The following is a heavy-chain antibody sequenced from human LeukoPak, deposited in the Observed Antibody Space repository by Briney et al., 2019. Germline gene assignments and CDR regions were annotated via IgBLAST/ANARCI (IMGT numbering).Heavy chain of an antibody. D-gene: IGHD3-3*01. CDR1: GGSISSYY. CDR2: IYYSGST. V-gene: IGHV4-59*08. CDR3: ARHSGYDFWSGYSGAFDI. Sequence: SETLSLTCTVSGGSISSYYWSWIRQPPGKGLEWIGYIYYSGSTNYNPSLKSRVTISVDTSKNQFSLKLSSVTAADTAVYYCARHSGYDFWSGYSGAFDIWGQGTVVTVSS. J-gene: IGHJ3*02.